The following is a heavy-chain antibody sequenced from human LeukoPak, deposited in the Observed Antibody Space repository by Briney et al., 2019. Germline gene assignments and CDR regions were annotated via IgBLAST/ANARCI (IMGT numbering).Heavy chain of an antibody. CDR2: IRSSGRSI. D-gene: IGHD4-17*01. Sequence: GGSLRLSCAASGFTFSSYEMNWVRQAPGKGLEWVSYIRSSGRSIYYADSVKGRFTISRDNAKDSLHLQMNSLRAEDTAVYYCARDVMDYGDYGGDGLFDYWGQGTLVTSST. CDR3: ARDVMDYGDYGGDGLFDY. J-gene: IGHJ4*02. V-gene: IGHV3-48*03. CDR1: GFTFSSYE.